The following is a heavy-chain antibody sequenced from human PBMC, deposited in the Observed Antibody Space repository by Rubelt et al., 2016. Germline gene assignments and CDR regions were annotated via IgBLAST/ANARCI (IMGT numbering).Heavy chain of an antibody. J-gene: IGHJ1*01. Sequence: QVQLVQSGAAVKKPGASVKVSCKASGYTFTDYYMHWVRQAPGQGLEWMGWFNPNSGGTEYAQNFQSRVTMTTTNSVSAAYMELSVTVVEDTAVYDCARYAEQRGLWGQGTLVTVSS. CDR1: GYTFTDYY. CDR3: ARYAEQRGL. V-gene: IGHV1-2*02. CDR2: FNPNSGGT. D-gene: IGHD6-25*01.